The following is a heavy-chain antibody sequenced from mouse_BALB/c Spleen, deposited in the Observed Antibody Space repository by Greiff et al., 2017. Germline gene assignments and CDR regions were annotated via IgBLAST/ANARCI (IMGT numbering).Heavy chain of an antibody. Sequence: VQLQQSGPELVKPGASVKISFKASGYAFSSSWMNWVKQRPGQGLEWIGRIYPGDGDTNYNGKFKGKATLTADKSSSTAYMQLSSLTSVDSAVYFCARGGTGAMDYWGQGTSVTVSS. CDR2: IYPGDGDT. D-gene: IGHD3-3*01. J-gene: IGHJ4*01. CDR3: ARGGTGAMDY. CDR1: GYAFSSSW. V-gene: IGHV1-82*01.